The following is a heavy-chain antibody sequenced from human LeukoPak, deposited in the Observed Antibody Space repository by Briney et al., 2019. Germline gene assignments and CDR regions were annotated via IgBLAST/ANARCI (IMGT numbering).Heavy chain of an antibody. J-gene: IGHJ4*02. Sequence: PSETLSLTCAVYGGSFSGYYWSWIRQPPGKGLEWIGEINHSGSTNYNPSLKSRVTISVDTSKNQFSLKLSSVTAADTAVYYCARLAHNGGVIGLYYFDYWGQGTLVTVSS. V-gene: IGHV4-34*01. CDR3: ARLAHNGGVIGLYYFDY. CDR1: GGSFSGYY. CDR2: INHSGST. D-gene: IGHD3-16*02.